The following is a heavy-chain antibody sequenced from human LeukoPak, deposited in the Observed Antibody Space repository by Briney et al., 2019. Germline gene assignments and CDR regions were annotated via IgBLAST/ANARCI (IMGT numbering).Heavy chain of an antibody. D-gene: IGHD3-9*01. V-gene: IGHV3-21*01. J-gene: IGHJ6*02. CDR1: GFTFSSYS. CDR3: ARDHEYYDILTGLEYGMDV. Sequence: PGGSLRLSCAASGFTFSSYSMNWVRQAPGKGLEWVSSISRSSSYIYYADSVKGRFTISRDNAKNSLYLQMNSLRAEDTAVYYCARDHEYYDILTGLEYGMDVWGQGTTVTVSS. CDR2: ISRSSSYI.